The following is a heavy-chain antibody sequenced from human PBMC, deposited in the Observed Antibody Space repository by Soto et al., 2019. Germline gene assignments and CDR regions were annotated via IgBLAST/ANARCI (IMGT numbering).Heavy chain of an antibody. J-gene: IGHJ5*02. D-gene: IGHD2-2*01. CDR1: GGSINSGNYY. CDR2: ISYSGSA. V-gene: IGHV4-31*03. Sequence: SVTLSLTCSVSGGSINSGNYYWSWIRQHPGKGLEWIGYISYSGSAHYNPSLRSRVFISVDTSRNQFSLKLSSVTAADTAVYYCARRRCTTTTCFDTWGQGTLVTVSS. CDR3: ARRRCTTTTCFDT.